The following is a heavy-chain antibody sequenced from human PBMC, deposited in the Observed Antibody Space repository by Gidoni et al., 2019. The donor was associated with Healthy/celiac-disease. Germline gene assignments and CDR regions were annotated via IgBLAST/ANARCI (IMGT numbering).Heavy chain of an antibody. CDR2: IKHSGST. D-gene: IGHD3-3*01. CDR1: GGSFSRYY. V-gene: IGHV4-34*01. Sequence: QVQLQQWGAGLLKPSETLSLTCAVYGGSFSRYYWSWIRQPPGKGLAWSGEIKHSGSTNYNPSLKRRVTISVDTSKNQFSLKLSSVTAADTAVYYCARRPYYDFWSGYFSNAFDIWGQGTMVTVSS. CDR3: ARRPYYDFWSGYFSNAFDI. J-gene: IGHJ3*02.